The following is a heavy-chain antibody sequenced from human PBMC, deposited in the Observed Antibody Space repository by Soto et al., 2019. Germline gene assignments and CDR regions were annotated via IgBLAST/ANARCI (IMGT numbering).Heavy chain of an antibody. CDR1: GGSISSSNW. CDR2: IYHSGST. Sequence: SETLSLTCTVSGGSISSSNWWSWVRQPPGKGLEWIGEIYHSGSTNYNPSLKSRVTISVDKSKNQFSLKLSSVTAADTAVYCCARSRYYGSGSHARFDPWGQGTLVTVSS. CDR3: ARSRYYGSGSHARFDP. D-gene: IGHD3-10*01. V-gene: IGHV4-4*01. J-gene: IGHJ5*02.